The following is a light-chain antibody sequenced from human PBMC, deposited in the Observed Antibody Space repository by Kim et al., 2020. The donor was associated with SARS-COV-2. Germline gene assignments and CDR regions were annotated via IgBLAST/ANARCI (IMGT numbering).Light chain of an antibody. Sequence: SYELTQPPSVSVAPGKTARITCGGNNIGSKSVYWYQQKSGQAPVLVVFDVSDRPSGIPERFSGSRSGHTATLTVIRVEAGDEADYYCQVWDTNSDHLVFGGGTQLTVL. CDR3: QVWDTNSDHLV. J-gene: IGLJ2*01. V-gene: IGLV3-21*03. CDR1: NIGSKS. CDR2: DVS.